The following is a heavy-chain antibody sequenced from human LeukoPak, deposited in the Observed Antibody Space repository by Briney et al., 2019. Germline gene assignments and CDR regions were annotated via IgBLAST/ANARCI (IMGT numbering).Heavy chain of an antibody. CDR2: IYTSGST. D-gene: IGHD3-3*01. CDR1: GGSISSYY. Sequence: SETLSLTCTVSGGSISSYYWSWIRQPAGKGLEWIGRIYTSGSTNYNPSLESRVTMSVDTSKNQFSLKLSSVTAADTAVYYCASRTKYYYYGMDVWGQGTTVTVSS. J-gene: IGHJ6*02. CDR3: ASRTKYYYYGMDV. V-gene: IGHV4-4*07.